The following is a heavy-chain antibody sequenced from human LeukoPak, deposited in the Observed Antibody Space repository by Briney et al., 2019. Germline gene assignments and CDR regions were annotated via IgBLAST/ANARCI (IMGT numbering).Heavy chain of an antibody. CDR3: ASVVVVAATHWFDP. J-gene: IGHJ5*02. V-gene: IGHV4-59*01. Sequence: SETLSLTCTVSGGSISSYYWSWIRQPPGKGLEWIGYIYYSGSTNYNPSLKSRVTISVDTSKNQFSLKLSSVTAADTAVYYCASVVVVAATHWFDPWGQGTLVTVSS. CDR2: IYYSGST. CDR1: GGSISSYY. D-gene: IGHD2-15*01.